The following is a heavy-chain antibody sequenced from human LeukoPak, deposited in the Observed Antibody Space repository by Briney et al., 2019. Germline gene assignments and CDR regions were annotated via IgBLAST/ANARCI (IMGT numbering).Heavy chain of an antibody. CDR3: VAVTGRPAGGGVYY. J-gene: IGHJ4*02. V-gene: IGHV3-23*01. Sequence: GGSLRLSCAASGFTFSSYGMSWVRQAPGKGLERVSAVSGGGGTYYADSVKGRFTISRDNSKNTLYLQMNSLTGEDSAVYYCVAVTGRPAGGGVYYWGQGTLVTVSS. CDR2: VSGGGGT. CDR1: GFTFSSYG. D-gene: IGHD6-19*01.